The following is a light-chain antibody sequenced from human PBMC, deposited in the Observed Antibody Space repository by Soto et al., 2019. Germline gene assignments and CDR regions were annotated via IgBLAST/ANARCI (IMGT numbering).Light chain of an antibody. CDR2: DVT. Sequence: QSVLTQPASVSGSPGQSITISCTGTSSDVGGYNYVSWYQQHPGKAPQLMIYDVTNRPSGVSNRFSGSKSGNTASLTISGLQAEDEADYYCSSYTSSSIYVVFGGGTKVTVL. J-gene: IGLJ2*01. CDR3: SSYTSSSIYVV. CDR1: SSDVGGYNY. V-gene: IGLV2-14*01.